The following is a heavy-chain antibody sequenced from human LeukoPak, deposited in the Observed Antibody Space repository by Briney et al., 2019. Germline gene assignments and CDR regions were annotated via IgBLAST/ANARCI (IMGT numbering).Heavy chain of an antibody. J-gene: IGHJ6*03. CDR3: ARRRGGSLVRGVIRGAVYYMDV. Sequence: PSETLSLTCAVSGGSFSGYSWSLIRQSPGKGLEWIGEINHSGSTNYNPSLKSRVTISVDTSKNQFSLKLSSVTAADTAVYYCARRRGGSLVRGVIRGAVYYMDVWGKGTTVTISS. V-gene: IGHV4-34*01. CDR2: INHSGST. CDR1: GGSFSGYS. D-gene: IGHD3-10*01.